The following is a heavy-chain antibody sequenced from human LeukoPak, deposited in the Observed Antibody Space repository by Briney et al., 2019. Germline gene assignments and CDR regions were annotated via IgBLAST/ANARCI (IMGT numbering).Heavy chain of an antibody. D-gene: IGHD1-26*01. Sequence: PGGSLRLSCAASGFTFSTYGMHWVRQAPGKGLEWVAFIRSDGGDEQYADSVKGRSTISRDNSKNTLYMQINSLRAEDTAVFYCAKDEVGATSMDYWGQGTLVTVSS. CDR3: AKDEVGATSMDY. V-gene: IGHV3-30*02. J-gene: IGHJ4*02. CDR2: IRSDGGDE. CDR1: GFTFSTYG.